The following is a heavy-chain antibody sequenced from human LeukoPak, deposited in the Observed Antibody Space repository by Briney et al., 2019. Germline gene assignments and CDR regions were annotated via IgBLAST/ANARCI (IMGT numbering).Heavy chain of an antibody. CDR1: GFTFSSFA. CDR3: ARDGMRDSGSYH. CDR2: ISGSGGST. J-gene: IGHJ5*02. Sequence: GGSLRLSCAASGFTFSSFAMSWIRQAPGKGLEWLSAISGSGGSTYYVDSVKGRFTISRDNSKDTLYVQMNSLRAEDTAVYYCARDGMRDSGSYHWGQGTLVTVSS. D-gene: IGHD1-26*01. V-gene: IGHV3-23*01.